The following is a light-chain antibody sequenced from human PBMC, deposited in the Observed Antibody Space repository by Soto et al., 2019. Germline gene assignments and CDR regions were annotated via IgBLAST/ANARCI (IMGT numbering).Light chain of an antibody. Sequence: EIVLTQSPATLSLSPGESATLSCRASQSVSSYLAWYQQKPGQAPRLLIYDASNRATGIPARFSGSGSGTDFTLTISSLEPEDVAVYSCQQRSNWPPATFGQGTKLEIK. CDR1: QSVSSY. CDR3: QQRSNWPPAT. J-gene: IGKJ2*01. CDR2: DAS. V-gene: IGKV3-11*01.